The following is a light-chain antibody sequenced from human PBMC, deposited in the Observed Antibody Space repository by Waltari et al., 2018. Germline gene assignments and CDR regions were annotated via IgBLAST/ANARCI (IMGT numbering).Light chain of an antibody. Sequence: EIVLTQSPDTLSLSPGERATLSCRASQSVSYGYLAGYQHKPGQAPRLLIYGASSRATGIPDKFSGSGSGTDFTLTITRLDPEDVAVYYCQHYGSAPCLFGGGTKVEI. CDR1: QSVSYGY. J-gene: IGKJ4*01. CDR2: GAS. V-gene: IGKV3-20*01. CDR3: QHYGSAPCL.